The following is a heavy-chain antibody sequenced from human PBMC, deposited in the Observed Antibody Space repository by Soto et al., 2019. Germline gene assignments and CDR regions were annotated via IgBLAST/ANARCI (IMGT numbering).Heavy chain of an antibody. D-gene: IGHD3-10*01. J-gene: IGHJ4*02. CDR3: ARDRKYYGSGSSLDY. CDR2: IRQDGSEK. Sequence: GGSLRLSCAASGFTFSSYWMSWVRRAPGKGLEWVANIRQDGSEKYYVDSVKGRFTISRDNAKNSLYLQMNSLRAEDTAVYYCARDRKYYGSGSSLDYWGQGTLVTVSS. CDR1: GFTFSSYW. V-gene: IGHV3-7*01.